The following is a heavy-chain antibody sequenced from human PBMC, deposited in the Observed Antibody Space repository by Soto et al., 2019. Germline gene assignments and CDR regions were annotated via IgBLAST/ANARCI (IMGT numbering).Heavy chain of an antibody. D-gene: IGHD3-10*01. J-gene: IGHJ4*02. CDR1: GFTFSSYA. CDR2: ISGSGGST. CDR3: ASVPMGIISMVRGVIIRDY. V-gene: IGHV3-23*01. Sequence: EVQLLESGGGLVQPGGSLRLSCAASGFTFSSYAMSWVRQAPGKGLEWVSAISGSGGSTYYADSVKGRFTISRDNSKNNLYLQMNRLRAGETAVYYFASVPMGIISMVRGVIIRDYWGQGTLVTVSS.